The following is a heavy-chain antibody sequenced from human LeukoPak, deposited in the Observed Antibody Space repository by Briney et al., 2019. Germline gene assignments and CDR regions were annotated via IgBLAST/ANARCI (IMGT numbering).Heavy chain of an antibody. J-gene: IGHJ4*02. CDR1: GGSFSGYY. Sequence: SETLSLTCAVYGGSFSGYYWSWIRQPPGKGLEWIGEINHSGSTNYNPSLKSRVTISVDTPKNQFSLKLSSVTAADTAVYYCARQVNWNDDSLAYWGQGTLVTVSS. CDR3: ARQVNWNDDSLAY. CDR2: INHSGST. D-gene: IGHD1-1*01. V-gene: IGHV4-34*01.